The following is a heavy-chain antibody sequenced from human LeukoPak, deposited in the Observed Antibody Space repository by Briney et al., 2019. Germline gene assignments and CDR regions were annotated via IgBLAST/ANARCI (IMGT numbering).Heavy chain of an antibody. D-gene: IGHD6-19*01. V-gene: IGHV4-34*01. CDR1: GGSFSGYY. CDR3: AKGTSSGWYYFGY. Sequence: PSETLSLTCAVYGGSFSGYYWSWIRQSPGKGLEWIGEINHSGSTNYNPSLKSRVTISVDTSKNQFSLKLDSVTAADTAVYYCAKGTSSGWYYFGYWGQGTLVTVSS. J-gene: IGHJ4*02. CDR2: INHSGST.